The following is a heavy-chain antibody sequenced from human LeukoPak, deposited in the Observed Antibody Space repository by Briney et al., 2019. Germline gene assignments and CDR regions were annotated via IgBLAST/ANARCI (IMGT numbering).Heavy chain of an antibody. CDR1: GFTVRSNY. J-gene: IGHJ4*02. CDR2: IYNGDNT. Sequence: PGGSLRHSCVASGFTVRSNYMGRVRQAPGKGLKLVSVIYNGDNTNYRDSVKDRFTISRDNSKNTLHLQMSSLRAEDTALYYRAEASEWLAYWCWGPVALVTVSS. V-gene: IGHV3-66*01. D-gene: IGHD6-19*01. CDR3: AEASEWLAYWC.